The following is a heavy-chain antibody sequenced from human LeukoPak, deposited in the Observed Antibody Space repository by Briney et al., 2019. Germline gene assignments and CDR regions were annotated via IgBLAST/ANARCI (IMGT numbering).Heavy chain of an antibody. D-gene: IGHD3-10*01. CDR2: INPSGGST. Sequence: ASVKVSCKASGYTFIGYYIHWVRQAAGQGLEWMGIINPSGGSTNYAQKFQGRVTLTRDTSTSTVYMELSSLRSEDTAVYYCASDFAYGSGSTHFDYWGQGTLVTVSS. CDR1: GYTFIGYY. V-gene: IGHV1-46*01. CDR3: ASDFAYGSGSTHFDY. J-gene: IGHJ4*02.